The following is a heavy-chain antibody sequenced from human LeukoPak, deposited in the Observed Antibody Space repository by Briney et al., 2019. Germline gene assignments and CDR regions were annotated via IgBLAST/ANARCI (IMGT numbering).Heavy chain of an antibody. D-gene: IGHD5-18*01. CDR2: IKQDGSEK. V-gene: IGHV3-7*01. CDR3: ARDTLWLYVDY. Sequence: PGGSLRLSCAASGFTSSSYWMSWVRQAPGKGLEWVANIKQDGSEKYYVDSVKGRFTISRDNAKNSLYLQMNSLRAEDTAVYYCARDTLWLYVDYWGQGTLVTVSS. J-gene: IGHJ4*02. CDR1: GFTSSSYW.